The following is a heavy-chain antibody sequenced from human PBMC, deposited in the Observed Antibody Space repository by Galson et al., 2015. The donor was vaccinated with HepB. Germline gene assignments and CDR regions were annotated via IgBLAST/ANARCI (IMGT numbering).Heavy chain of an antibody. J-gene: IGHJ6*02. CDR2: IDWDDDK. V-gene: IGHV2-70*11. Sequence: PALVKPTQTLTLTCTFSGFSLSTSGMCVSWIRQPPGKALEWLARIDWDDDKYYSTSLKTRLTISKDTSKNQVVLTMTNMDPVDTATYYCARAGGSGSRYYYYGMDVWGQGTTVTVSS. CDR3: ARAGGSGSRYYYYGMDV. D-gene: IGHD3-10*01. CDR1: GFSLSTSGMC.